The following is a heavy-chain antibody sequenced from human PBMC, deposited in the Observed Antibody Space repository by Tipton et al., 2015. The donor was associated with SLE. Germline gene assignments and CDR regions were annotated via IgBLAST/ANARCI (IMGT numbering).Heavy chain of an antibody. J-gene: IGHJ4*02. CDR3: ASHVEETVATLPFHY. Sequence: SGLIFNNYGMSWVRQAPGKGLEWVSSVSGSGGSTYYADSVKGRFTISKDNSKKTLYLEMNSLRAEDMAVYYCASHVEETVATLPFHYWGQGVLVTVSS. D-gene: IGHD5-12*01. CDR2: VSGSGGST. CDR1: GLIFNNYG. V-gene: IGHV3-23*01.